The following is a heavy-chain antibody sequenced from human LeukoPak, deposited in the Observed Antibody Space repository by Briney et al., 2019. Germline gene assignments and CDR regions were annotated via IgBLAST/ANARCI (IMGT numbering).Heavy chain of an antibody. CDR2: MNPNSGNT. J-gene: IGHJ4*02. D-gene: IGHD3-22*01. Sequence: ASVKVSCKASGYTFTSYGINWVRQATGQGLEWMGWMNPNSGNTGYAQKFQGRVTMTRNTSISTAYMELSSLRSEDTAVYYCARGHRYDSSVGYWGQGTLVTVSS. CDR1: GYTFTSYG. CDR3: ARGHRYDSSVGY. V-gene: IGHV1-8*01.